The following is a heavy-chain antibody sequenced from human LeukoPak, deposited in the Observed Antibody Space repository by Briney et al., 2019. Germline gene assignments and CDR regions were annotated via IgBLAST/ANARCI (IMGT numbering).Heavy chain of an antibody. D-gene: IGHD6-6*01. CDR2: IRTEAYDGTI. CDR1: GFNFDEYD. V-gene: IGHV3-49*04. J-gene: IGHJ4*02. Sequence: GRSLRLPCTASGFNFDEYDMSWVRQAPGKGLEWVGRIRTEAYDGTINYAASVEGRFTISRDDSKRIAHLQMSSLKTEDSGIYYCTGSATAARRGNDYWGQGTLVTVSA. CDR3: TGSATAARRGNDY.